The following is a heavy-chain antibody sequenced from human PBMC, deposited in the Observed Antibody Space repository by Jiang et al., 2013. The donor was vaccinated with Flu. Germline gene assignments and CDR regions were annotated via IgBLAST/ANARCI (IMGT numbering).Heavy chain of an antibody. CDR3: ARQERITIFGVVIGLNWFDP. D-gene: IGHD3-3*01. V-gene: IGHV4-39*07. CDR2: IYYSGST. Sequence: SIYYSGSTYYNPSLKSRVTISVDTSKNQXSLKLSSVTAADTAVYYCARQERITIFGVVIGLNWFDPWGQGTLVTVSS. J-gene: IGHJ5*02.